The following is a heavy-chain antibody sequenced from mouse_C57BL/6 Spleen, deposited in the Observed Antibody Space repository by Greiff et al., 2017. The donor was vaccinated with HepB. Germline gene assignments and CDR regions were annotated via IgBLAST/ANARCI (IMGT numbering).Heavy chain of an antibody. J-gene: IGHJ3*01. CDR2: IFPGSGST. Sequence: VQLQQSGPELVKPGASVKISCKASGYTFTDYYINWVKQRPGQGLEWIGWIFPGSGSTYYNEKFKGKATLTVDKSSSTACMLLSSLTSEDSAVYFCAAHYAQRTWFAYWGQGTLVTVSA. CDR1: GYTFTDYY. CDR3: AAHYAQRTWFAY. V-gene: IGHV1-75*01. D-gene: IGHD1-1*02.